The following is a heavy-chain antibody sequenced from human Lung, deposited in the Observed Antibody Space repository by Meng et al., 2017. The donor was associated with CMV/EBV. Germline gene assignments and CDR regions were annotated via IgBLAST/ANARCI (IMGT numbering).Heavy chain of an antibody. V-gene: IGHV3-74*01. CDR3: ARENYRQYYYYGMDV. J-gene: IGHJ6*02. Sequence: ESXKISXVASGFTFSSYWMHWVRQAPGKGLVWVSRIKSDGSSSAYADSVRGRFTISRDNAKNTLYLQMNSLRADDTAVYYCARENYRQYYYYGMDVWGQGXTVNVSS. D-gene: IGHD1-7*01. CDR2: IKSDGSSS. CDR1: GFTFSSYW.